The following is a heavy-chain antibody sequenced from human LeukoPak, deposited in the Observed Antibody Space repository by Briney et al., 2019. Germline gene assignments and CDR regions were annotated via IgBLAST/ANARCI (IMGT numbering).Heavy chain of an antibody. CDR3: ARRTASAYYLDL. CDR2: IHPRDSDT. Sequence: PGESLKISCRGSGFSFTSYWIGWLRQKPGTGLEWMGIIHPRDSDTQYRPSFQGHVTISADKSSSTAFLQWSSLKPSDTGIYYCARRTASAYYLDLWGKGTTVTVSS. D-gene: IGHD5-18*01. V-gene: IGHV5-51*01. CDR1: GFSFTSYW. J-gene: IGHJ6*03.